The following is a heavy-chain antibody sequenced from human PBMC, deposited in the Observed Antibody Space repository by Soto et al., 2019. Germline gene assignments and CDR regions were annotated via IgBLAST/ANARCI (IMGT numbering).Heavy chain of an antibody. CDR2: IYGAAST. Sequence: EVQLVESGGGLVQPGGSLRLSCAASGFTVSSNYMNWVRQAPGKGLEWVSIIYGAASTYYADSVKGRFTISRDNSKNTLYLQMNSLRAEDTAVYYCARDGPSRSRYYFDYWGQGTLVTVYS. D-gene: IGHD6-13*01. CDR3: ARDGPSRSRYYFDY. V-gene: IGHV3-66*01. J-gene: IGHJ4*02. CDR1: GFTVSSNY.